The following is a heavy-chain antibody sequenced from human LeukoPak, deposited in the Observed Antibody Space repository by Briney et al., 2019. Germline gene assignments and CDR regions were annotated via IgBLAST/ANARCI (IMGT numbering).Heavy chain of an antibody. Sequence: ASVKVSCKASGYTFTSYGISWVRQAPGQGLEWMGWINPNSGGTNYAQRFQGRVTMTMDTSISTTYMELRLRSDDTAVYYCARATYCGGGTCYSFDYWGQGTLATVSS. CDR3: ARATYCGGGTCYSFDY. D-gene: IGHD2-15*01. CDR1: GYTFTSYG. CDR2: INPNSGGT. J-gene: IGHJ4*02. V-gene: IGHV1-2*02.